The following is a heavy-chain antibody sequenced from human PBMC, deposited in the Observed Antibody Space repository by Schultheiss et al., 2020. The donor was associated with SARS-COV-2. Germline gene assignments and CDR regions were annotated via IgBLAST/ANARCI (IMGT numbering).Heavy chain of an antibody. V-gene: IGHV4-59*12. D-gene: IGHD3-9*01. CDR2: IYHSGST. CDR1: GGSISSYY. Sequence: SETLSLTCTVSGGSISSYYWSWIRQPPGKGLEWIGSIYHSGSTYYNPSLKSRVTISVDTSKNQFSLKLSSVTAADTAVYYCARERVRYFDWLSPADAFDIWGQGTMVTVSS. CDR3: ARERVRYFDWLSPADAFDI. J-gene: IGHJ3*02.